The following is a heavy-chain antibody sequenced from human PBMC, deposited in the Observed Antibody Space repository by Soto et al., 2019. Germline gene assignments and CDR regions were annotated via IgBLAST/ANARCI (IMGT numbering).Heavy chain of an antibody. D-gene: IGHD3-10*01. J-gene: IGHJ5*02. Sequence: ASVKVSCKASGYTFTSYYMHWVRQAPGQGLEWMGIINPSGGSTSYAQKFQRRVTMTRDTSTSTVYMELSSLRSEDTAVYYGARPRVWFGASDSWFDPWGQGTLVTVSS. CDR2: INPSGGST. CDR3: ARPRVWFGASDSWFDP. V-gene: IGHV1-46*01. CDR1: GYTFTSYY.